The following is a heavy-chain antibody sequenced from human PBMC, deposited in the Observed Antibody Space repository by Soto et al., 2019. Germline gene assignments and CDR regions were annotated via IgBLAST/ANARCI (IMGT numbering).Heavy chain of an antibody. CDR2: IIPVFGKA. CDR3: ARGSPTTVTTWFDP. CDR1: GGTFSNFA. Sequence: QLQLVQSGAEVKKPGSSVKVSCKASGGTFSNFAINWVRQAPGQGREWMGGIIPVFGKAKYAQKFQGRVQFTADESTSTAYMEVNSLTSEDTAVYYCARGSPTTVTTWFDPWGQGTLVTVSS. V-gene: IGHV1-69*01. D-gene: IGHD4-17*01. J-gene: IGHJ5*02.